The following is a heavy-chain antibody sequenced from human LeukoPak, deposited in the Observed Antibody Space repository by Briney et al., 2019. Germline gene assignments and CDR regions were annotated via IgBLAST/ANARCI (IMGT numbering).Heavy chain of an antibody. V-gene: IGHV3-21*01. CDR2: ISRTSEYI. CDR3: AGGGDFDY. CDR1: GFSFSIYF. D-gene: IGHD3-16*01. J-gene: IGHJ4*02. Sequence: GGSLRLSCAASGFSFSIYFMNWVRQAPGKGLEWVSSISRTSEYIHYADSVRGRFAISRDNAKNSVYLQMNSLRAEDTAVYFCAGGGDFDYWGQGILVTVSA.